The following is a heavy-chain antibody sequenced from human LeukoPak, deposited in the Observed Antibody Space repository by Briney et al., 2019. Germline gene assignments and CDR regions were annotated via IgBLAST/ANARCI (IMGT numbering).Heavy chain of an antibody. Sequence: XGSLRLSCAASGFTFSSYWMSWVRQAPGKGLERVAHIKQDGSEKHYVDSVKGRFTISRDNAKNSLYLERGGGGGEETGGDGCTRVEETATSGGIIRRYCCDYYYMDVWGKGNTVTVSS. V-gene: IGHV3-7*01. J-gene: IGHJ6*03. D-gene: IGHD4-11*01. CDR3: TRVEETATSGGIIRRYCCDYYYMDV. CDR1: GFTFSSYW. CDR2: IKQDGSEK.